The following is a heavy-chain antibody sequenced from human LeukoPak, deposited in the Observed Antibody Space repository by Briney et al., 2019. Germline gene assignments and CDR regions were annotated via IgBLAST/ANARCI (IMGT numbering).Heavy chain of an antibody. J-gene: IGHJ3*02. D-gene: IGHD6-19*01. CDR3: ARDSVGAVAEAFDI. CDR2: ISGSGGSR. V-gene: IGHV3-23*01. Sequence: GGSLRLSCAASGFTFSSYEMNWVRQAPGKGLEWVSGISGSGGSRFYTDSVKGRFTISRDNSKNTLYLQMNSLRAEDTAVYYCARDSVGAVAEAFDIWGQGTMVTVSS. CDR1: GFTFSSYE.